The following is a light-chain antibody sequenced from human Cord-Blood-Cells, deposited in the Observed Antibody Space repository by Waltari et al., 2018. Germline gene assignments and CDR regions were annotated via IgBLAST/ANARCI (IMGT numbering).Light chain of an antibody. V-gene: IGLV1-51*01. CDR3: GTWDSSLSAGV. Sequence: SVLTQPPSVSAAPGQKVTISCSGSSSNIGNNYLSWYQQLPGTAPKLLIYDNNKRPSGIPDRFSGSKSGTSATLGITGLQTGDEADYYCGTWDSSLSAGVFGGGTKLTVL. CDR2: DNN. J-gene: IGLJ3*02. CDR1: SSNIGNNY.